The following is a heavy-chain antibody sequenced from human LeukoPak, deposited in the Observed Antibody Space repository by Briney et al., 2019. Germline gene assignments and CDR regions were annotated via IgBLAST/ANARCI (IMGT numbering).Heavy chain of an antibody. CDR2: ISNSGGST. D-gene: IGHD3-10*01. CDR1: GFTFSDYA. J-gene: IGHJ4*02. CDR3: ARASLEVLWFGELLYHDY. Sequence: GGSLRLSCAVSGFTFSDYAMSWVRQAPGRGLEWVSAISNSGGSTYYADSVRGRFTISRDNSKNTLYLQMNSLRAEDTAVYYCARASLEVLWFGELLYHDYWGQGTLVTVSS. V-gene: IGHV3-23*01.